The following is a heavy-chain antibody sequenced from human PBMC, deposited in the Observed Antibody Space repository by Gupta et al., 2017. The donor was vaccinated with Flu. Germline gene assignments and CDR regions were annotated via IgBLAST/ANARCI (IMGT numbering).Heavy chain of an antibody. CDR3: ARSRGGGFSAFDP. Sequence: QVQLEESGPGLVTPSEILSLTCTVSGDSITTNDWWNWVRQPPGKGLEWIGEVYHSGATNYNPSLNSRVTMSADTSKNHLSLKLTSVTAADTAIYYCARSRGGGFSAFDPWGQRLLVTVSS. CDR2: VYHSGAT. J-gene: IGHJ5*02. V-gene: IGHV4-4*02. CDR1: GDSITTNDW. D-gene: IGHD2-15*01.